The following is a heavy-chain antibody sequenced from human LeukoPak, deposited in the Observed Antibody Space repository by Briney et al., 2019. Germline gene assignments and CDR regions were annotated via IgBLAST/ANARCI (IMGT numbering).Heavy chain of an antibody. J-gene: IGHJ4*02. CDR3: AKADSSSSSQSFDY. CDR1: GFTFSSYA. Sequence: GGSLRLSCAASGFTFSSYAMSWVRQAPGMGLEWVSAISGSGGSTYYADSVKGRFTISRDNSKNTLYLQMNSLRAEDTAVYYCAKADSSSSSQSFDYWGQGTLVTVSS. CDR2: ISGSGGST. V-gene: IGHV3-23*01. D-gene: IGHD6-6*01.